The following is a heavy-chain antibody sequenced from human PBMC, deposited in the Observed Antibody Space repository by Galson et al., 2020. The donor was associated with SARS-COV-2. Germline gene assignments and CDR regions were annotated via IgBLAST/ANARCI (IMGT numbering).Heavy chain of an antibody. CDR1: GFTFSSYD. V-gene: IGHV3-13*01. CDR2: IGTAGDT. CDR3: ARWGETMVRGVTGPYYYYYMDV. D-gene: IGHD3-10*01. Sequence: GGSLRLSCAASGFTFSSYDMHWVRQATGKGLEWVSAIGTAGDTYYPGSVKGRFTISRENAKNSLYLQMNSLRAGDTAVYYCARWGETMVRGVTGPYYYYYMDVWGKGTTVTVSS. J-gene: IGHJ6*03.